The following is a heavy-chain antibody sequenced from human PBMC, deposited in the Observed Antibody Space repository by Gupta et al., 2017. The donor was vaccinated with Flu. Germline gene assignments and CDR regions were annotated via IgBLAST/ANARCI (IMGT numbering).Heavy chain of an antibody. V-gene: IGHV3-11*01. D-gene: IGHD2-2*01. CDR2: MSSSGSTI. J-gene: IGHJ6*02. CDR3: ARVSSGYCSSTSCYRDYYYGMDV. Sequence: VSYMSSSGSTIYYTDSVKGRFTITRDNAKNSLYLQMNSLRAEDTAVYYCARVSSGYCSSTSCYRDYYYGMDVWGQGTTVTVSS.